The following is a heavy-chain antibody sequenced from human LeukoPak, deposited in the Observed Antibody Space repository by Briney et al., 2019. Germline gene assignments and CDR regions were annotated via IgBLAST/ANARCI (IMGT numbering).Heavy chain of an antibody. V-gene: IGHV3-23*01. CDR3: AKDRGYSYGISEY. CDR1: GFTFSTFA. J-gene: IGHJ4*02. CDR2: ISETGRST. Sequence: GESLRLSCVASGFTFSTFAMNWVRQAPGKGLEWVSTISETGRSTYYADSVKGQFTISRDNSKNTLYLQMNSLRAEDTAVYYYAKDRGYSYGISEYWGQGTLVTVSS. D-gene: IGHD5-18*01.